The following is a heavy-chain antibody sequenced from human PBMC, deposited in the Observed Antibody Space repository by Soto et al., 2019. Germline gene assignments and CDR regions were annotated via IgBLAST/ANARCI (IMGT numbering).Heavy chain of an antibody. J-gene: IGHJ3*02. CDR2: INHSGST. Sequence: SETLSLTCAVYGGSFSGYYWSWIRQPPGKGLEWIGEINHSGSTNYNPSLKSRVTISVDTPKNQFSLKLSSVTAADTAVYYCAGVVKRGYRYVVFVIWVKGTMVT. CDR1: GGSFSGYY. CDR3: AGVVKRGYRYVVFVI. D-gene: IGHD3-16*02. V-gene: IGHV4-34*01.